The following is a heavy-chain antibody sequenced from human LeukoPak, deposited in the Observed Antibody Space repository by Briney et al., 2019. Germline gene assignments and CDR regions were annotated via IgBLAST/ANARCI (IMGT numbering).Heavy chain of an antibody. CDR1: GGSISSRSYY. Sequence: PSETLSLTCTVSGGSISSRSYYWGWIRQPPGKGLEWIGNIYYDGSTYYNPSLKSRATISVDTSKNQFSLKLSSVTAVDTAVYYCARDRSRWDLLPFDYWGQGALVTVSS. J-gene: IGHJ4*02. CDR3: ARDRSRWDLLPFDY. CDR2: IYYDGST. V-gene: IGHV4-39*07. D-gene: IGHD1-26*01.